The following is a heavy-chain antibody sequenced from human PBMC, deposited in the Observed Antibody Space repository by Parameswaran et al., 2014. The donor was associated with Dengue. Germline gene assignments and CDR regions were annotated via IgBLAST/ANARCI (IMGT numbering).Heavy chain of an antibody. Sequence: WVRQAPGQGLEWMGIINPSGGSTSYAQKFQGRVTMTRDTSTSTVYMELSSLRSEDTAVYYCASRRGDYGNWFDPWGQGNPWSPSPQ. CDR3: ASRRGDYGNWFDP. V-gene: IGHV1-46*03. D-gene: IGHD4-17*01. J-gene: IGHJ5*02. CDR2: INPSGGST.